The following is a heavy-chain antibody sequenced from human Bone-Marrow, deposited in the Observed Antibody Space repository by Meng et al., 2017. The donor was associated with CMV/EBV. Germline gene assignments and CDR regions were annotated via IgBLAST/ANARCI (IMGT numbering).Heavy chain of an antibody. D-gene: IGHD6-13*01. V-gene: IGHV3-21*01. CDR1: GFTFSSYS. CDR2: ISSSSSYI. Sequence: GGSLRLSCAASGFTFSSYSMNWVRQAPEKGLEWVSSISSSSSYIYYADSVKGRFTISRDNAKNSLYLQMNSLRAEDTAVYYCARDKFGAAAGWGQGTLVTVSS. CDR3: ARDKFGAAAG. J-gene: IGHJ4*02.